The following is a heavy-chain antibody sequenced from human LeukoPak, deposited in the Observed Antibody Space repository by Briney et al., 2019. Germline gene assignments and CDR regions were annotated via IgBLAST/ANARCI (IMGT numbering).Heavy chain of an antibody. Sequence: GGSLRLSCGASGFSFISYGMHWVRQAPGKGLEWVGVISDAGRSTHYADSVKGRFTISRDNSKDTLYLQMNSLRAEDTAVYYCAKRPSDYGDYVSYFDHWGQGTLVTVSS. D-gene: IGHD4-17*01. J-gene: IGHJ4*02. CDR1: GFSFISYG. CDR2: ISDAGRST. CDR3: AKRPSDYGDYVSYFDH. V-gene: IGHV3-30*18.